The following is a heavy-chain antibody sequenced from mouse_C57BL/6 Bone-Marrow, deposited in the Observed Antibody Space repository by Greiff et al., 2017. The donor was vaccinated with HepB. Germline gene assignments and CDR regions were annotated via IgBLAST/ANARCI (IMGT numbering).Heavy chain of an antibody. CDR1: GYTFTSYW. V-gene: IGHV1-61*01. D-gene: IGHD1-3*01. CDR2: IYPSDSET. J-gene: IGHJ4*01. Sequence: VQLQQPGAELVRPGSSVKLSCKASGYTFTSYWMDWVKQRPGQGLEWIGNIYPSDSETHYNQKFKDKATLTVDKSSSTAYMQLSSLTSEDSTVYYCALKGAMDYWGQGTSVTVSS. CDR3: ALKGAMDY.